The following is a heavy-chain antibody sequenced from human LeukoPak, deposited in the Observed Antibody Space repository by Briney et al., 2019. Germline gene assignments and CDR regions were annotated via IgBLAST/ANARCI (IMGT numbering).Heavy chain of an antibody. D-gene: IGHD6-19*01. J-gene: IGHJ4*02. V-gene: IGHV3-48*01. CDR2: ISSSSSTI. Sequence: GGSLRLSCAASGFTFSSYSMNWVRQAPGKRLEWVSYISSSSSTIYYADSVKGRFTISRDNAKNSLYLQMNSLRAEDTAVYYCARALYSSGWYPDYWGQGTLVTVSS. CDR3: ARALYSSGWYPDY. CDR1: GFTFSSYS.